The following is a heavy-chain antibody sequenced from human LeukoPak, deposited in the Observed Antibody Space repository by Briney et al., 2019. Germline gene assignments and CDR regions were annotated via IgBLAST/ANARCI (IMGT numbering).Heavy chain of an antibody. Sequence: PSETLSLTCAVYGGSFSGYYWSWIRQPPGKGLEWIGEINHSGSTNYNPSLKSRVTISVDTSKNQFSLKLSSVTAADTAVYYCARENYEKDTAMVTFVDYWGQGTLVTVSS. J-gene: IGHJ4*02. CDR3: ARENYEKDTAMVTFVDY. D-gene: IGHD5-18*01. V-gene: IGHV4-34*01. CDR2: INHSGST. CDR1: GGSFSGYY.